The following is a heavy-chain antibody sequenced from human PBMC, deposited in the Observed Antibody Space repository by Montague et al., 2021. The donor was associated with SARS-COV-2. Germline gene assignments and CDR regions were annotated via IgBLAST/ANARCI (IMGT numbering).Heavy chain of an antibody. J-gene: IGHJ3*02. CDR2: ISTSAYTT. V-gene: IGHV3-48*03. D-gene: IGHD3-16*02. Sequence: SLRLSYAASGFTFSNYDMNWVRQAPGKGPEWISYISTSAYTTSYAGSVKGRFTISRDNGKNSLYLQMNSLRVEDTAVYYCTRDYRSIVGDGLDIWGQGTKVTVSS. CDR1: GFTFSNYD. CDR3: TRDYRSIVGDGLDI.